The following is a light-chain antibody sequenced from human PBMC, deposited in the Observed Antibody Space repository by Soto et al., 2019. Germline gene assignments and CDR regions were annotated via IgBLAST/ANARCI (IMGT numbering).Light chain of an antibody. V-gene: IGKV3D-20*02. CDR1: QSLTNGY. J-gene: IGKJ4*01. CDR2: DTS. CDR3: QQRSNWPALT. Sequence: EIGLTQSPDTLSLSPGNRATLSCRASQSLTNGYIAWYQVKPGQAPRLLIYDTSSRATGIPDRFSGSGSGTDFTLTISSLEPEDFAVYYCQQRSNWPALTFGGGTKVDIK.